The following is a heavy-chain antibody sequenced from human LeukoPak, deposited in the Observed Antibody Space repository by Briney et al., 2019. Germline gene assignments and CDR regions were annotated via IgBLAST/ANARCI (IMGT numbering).Heavy chain of an antibody. D-gene: IGHD3-9*01. J-gene: IGHJ4*02. CDR3: ARAVLRYFPY. Sequence: PSETLSLTCTVSGGSIRSYYWSWIRQPPGKGLEWIGEINHSGSTNYNPSLKSRVTISVDTSKNQFSLKLSSVTAADTAVYYCARAVLRYFPYWGQGTLVTVSS. V-gene: IGHV4-34*01. CDR1: GGSIRSYY. CDR2: INHSGST.